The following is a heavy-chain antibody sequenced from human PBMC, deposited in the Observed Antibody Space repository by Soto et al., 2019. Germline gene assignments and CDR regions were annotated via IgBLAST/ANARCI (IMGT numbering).Heavy chain of an antibody. CDR3: ARDKDLQPTVWGF. CDR2: VYYSGAT. V-gene: IGHV4-31*03. J-gene: IGHJ4*02. CDR1: GDSMSTGGHY. D-gene: IGHD3-16*01. Sequence: PSETLSLTCTVSGDSMSTGGHYYNCIRQFPWKGLELIGYVYYSGATHYTPSLRARATISRDTSKNQFSLRLISVTAADTALYYCARDKDLQPTVWGFWGQGIQVTVSS.